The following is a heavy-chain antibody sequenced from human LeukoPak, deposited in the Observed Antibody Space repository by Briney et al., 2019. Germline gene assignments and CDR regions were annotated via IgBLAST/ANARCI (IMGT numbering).Heavy chain of an antibody. CDR1: SFTFSTYA. V-gene: IGHV3-23*01. J-gene: IGHJ4*02. D-gene: IGHD3-16*01. Sequence: GGSLRLSCADSSFTFSTYAMSWVRQAPGKGREWISAISGSGGSTYYADSVKGRFTISRDNAKSTLYLQMNSLRAEDTALYYCAKGIGLRPPDYWGQGTLVTVSS. CDR2: ISGSGGST. CDR3: AKGIGLRPPDY.